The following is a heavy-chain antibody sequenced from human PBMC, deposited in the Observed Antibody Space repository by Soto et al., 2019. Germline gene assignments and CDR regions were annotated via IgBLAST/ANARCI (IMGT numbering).Heavy chain of an antibody. D-gene: IGHD6-19*01. CDR2: INAGNGNT. CDR3: ARDQVSSGWYVGSLDAFDI. V-gene: IGHV1-3*01. Sequence: ASVKVSCKASGYTFTSYAMHWVRQAPGQRLEWMGWINAGNGNTKYSQKFQGRVTITRDTSASTAYMELSSLRSEDTAVYYCARDQVSSGWYVGSLDAFDIWGQGTMVTVSS. J-gene: IGHJ3*02. CDR1: GYTFTSYA.